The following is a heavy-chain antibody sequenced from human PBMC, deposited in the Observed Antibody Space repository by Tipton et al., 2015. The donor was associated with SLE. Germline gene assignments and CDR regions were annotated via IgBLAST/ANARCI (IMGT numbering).Heavy chain of an antibody. CDR2: IYYSGST. J-gene: IGHJ4*02. CDR1: GGSISSSSYY. D-gene: IGHD3-22*01. Sequence: LRLSCTVSGGSISSSSYYWGWIRQPPGKGLEWIGSIYYSGSTYYNPSLKSRVTISVDTSKNQFSLKLSSVTAADTAVYYCARGGYDSSGWEYWGQGTLVTVSS. V-gene: IGHV4-39*01. CDR3: ARGGYDSSGWEY.